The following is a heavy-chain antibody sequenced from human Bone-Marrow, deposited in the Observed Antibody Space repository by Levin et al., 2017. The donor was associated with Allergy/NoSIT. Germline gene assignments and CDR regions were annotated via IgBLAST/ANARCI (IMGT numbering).Heavy chain of an antibody. CDR2: ISYDGSNK. CDR3: AKARRGAARLSPFDY. CDR1: GFTFSSYG. J-gene: IGHJ4*02. D-gene: IGHD6-6*01. Sequence: GGSLRLSCAASGFTFSSYGMHWVRQAPGKGLEWVAVISYDGSNKYYADSVKGRFTISRDNSKNTLYLQMNSLRAEDTAVYYCAKARRGAARLSPFDYWGQGTLVTVSS. V-gene: IGHV3-30*18.